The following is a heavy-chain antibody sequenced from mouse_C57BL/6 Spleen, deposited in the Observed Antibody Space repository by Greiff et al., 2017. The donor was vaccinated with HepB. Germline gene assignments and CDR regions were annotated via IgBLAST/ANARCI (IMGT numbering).Heavy chain of an antibody. CDR1: GYTFTGYW. Sequence: QVQLQQSGAELMKPGASVKLSCKATGYTFTGYWIEWVKQRPGHGLEWIGEILPGSGSTNYNEKFKGKATFTADTSSNTAYMQLSSLTTEDSAIYYCARRPRNYGGLAGYFDVWGTGTTVTVSS. D-gene: IGHD1-1*01. V-gene: IGHV1-9*01. CDR2: ILPGSGST. J-gene: IGHJ1*03. CDR3: ARRPRNYGGLAGYFDV.